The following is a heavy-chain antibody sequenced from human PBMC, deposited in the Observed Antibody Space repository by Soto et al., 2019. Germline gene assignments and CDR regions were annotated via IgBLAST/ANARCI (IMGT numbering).Heavy chain of an antibody. D-gene: IGHD6-6*01. Sequence: GGSVRGSCVDFGFSCSSYSMNWVRQAPGKGLEWVSYISSSSSTIYYADSVKGRFTISRDNAKNSLYLQMNSLRDEDTAVYYCARDGGYIAARQFDYWGQGTLFTVS. CDR3: ARDGGYIAARQFDY. CDR2: ISSSSSTI. CDR1: GFSCSSYS. V-gene: IGHV3-48*02. J-gene: IGHJ4*02.